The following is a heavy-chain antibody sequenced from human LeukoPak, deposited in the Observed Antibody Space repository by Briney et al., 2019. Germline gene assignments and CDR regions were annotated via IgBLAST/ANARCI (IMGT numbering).Heavy chain of an antibody. V-gene: IGHV3-13*01. CDR1: GFTFSSYD. CDR3: ARVGSSSWTTIDY. D-gene: IGHD6-13*01. J-gene: IGHJ4*02. Sequence: GGSLRLSYAASGFTFSSYDMHWVRQATGKHLEWVSAIGTAGDTYYPGSVKGRFTISRENAKNSLYLQMNSLRAEDTAVYYCARVGSSSWTTIDYWGQGTLVTVSS. CDR2: IGTAGDT.